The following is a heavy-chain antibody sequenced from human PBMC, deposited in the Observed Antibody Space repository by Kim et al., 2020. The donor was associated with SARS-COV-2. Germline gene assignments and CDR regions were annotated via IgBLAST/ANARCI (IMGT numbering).Heavy chain of an antibody. D-gene: IGHD2-21*01. CDR3: ARVFGGRIPVVVVNYFHYFDY. V-gene: IGHV4-34*01. Sequence: SETLSLTCAVYGGSFSGYYWSWIRQPPGKGLEWIGEINHSGSTNYNPSLKSRVTISVDTSKNQFSLKLSSVTAADTAVYYCARVFGGRIPVVVVNYFHYFDYWGQGTLVTVSS. J-gene: IGHJ4*02. CDR2: INHSGST. CDR1: GGSFSGYY.